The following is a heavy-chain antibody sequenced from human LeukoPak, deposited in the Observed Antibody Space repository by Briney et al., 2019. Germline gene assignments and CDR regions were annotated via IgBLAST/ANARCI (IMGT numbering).Heavy chain of an antibody. J-gene: IGHJ4*02. CDR3: ARTTVYYYDSSGYYY. V-gene: IGHV3-30*04. CDR1: GFTFSSYA. D-gene: IGHD3-22*01. Sequence: GGSLTLSCAASGFTFSSYAMHWVRKAPGKGLEWVAFISYDGSNKYYAVSVKGRFTISRDNSKNTLYLKMNGLKAEDTAVYYCARTTVYYYDSSGYYYWGQGTLVTVSS. CDR2: ISYDGSNK.